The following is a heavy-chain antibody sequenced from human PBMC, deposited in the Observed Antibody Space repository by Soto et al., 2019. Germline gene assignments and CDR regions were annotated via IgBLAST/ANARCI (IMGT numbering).Heavy chain of an antibody. J-gene: IGHJ5*02. Sequence: GASVKLSCKASGDTFTSYGISWVRQAPGQGLEWMGWISAYNGNTNYAQKLQGRVTMTTDTSTSTAYMELRSLRSDDTAVYYCAIPLSYCGGDCPPSWGQGTLVTVSS. CDR2: ISAYNGNT. CDR3: AIPLSYCGGDCPPS. V-gene: IGHV1-18*01. D-gene: IGHD2-21*02. CDR1: GDTFTSYG.